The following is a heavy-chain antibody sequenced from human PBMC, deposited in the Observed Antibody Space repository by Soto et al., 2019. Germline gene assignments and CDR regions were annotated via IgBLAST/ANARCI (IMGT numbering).Heavy chain of an antibody. J-gene: IGHJ5*02. CDR2: IIPIFGTA. CDR1: GGTFSSYA. V-gene: IGHV1-69*01. CDR3: ARDLMFPRPYSSTRYDWFDP. D-gene: IGHD5-12*01. Sequence: QVQLVQSGAEVKKPGSSVKVSCKASGGTFSSYAISWVRQAPGQGLEWMGGIIPIFGTANYAQKFQGRVTMSADESTSTAYMELSSQRSEDTAVYYCARDLMFPRPYSSTRYDWFDPWGQGTLVTVSS.